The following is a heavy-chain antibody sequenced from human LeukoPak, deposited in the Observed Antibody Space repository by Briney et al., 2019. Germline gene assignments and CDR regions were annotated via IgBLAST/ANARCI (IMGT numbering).Heavy chain of an antibody. CDR1: GGSSSSGSYY. CDR2: IYTSGST. CDR3: ARKGDV. J-gene: IGHJ6*04. V-gene: IGHV4-61*02. Sequence: PSENLSLNGTGSGGSSSSGSYYWSWIRQPAGKGLEWIGRIYTSGSTDYNPSLKSRVTISVDTSKNQFSLKLSSVTATDTAVYYCARKGDVWGKGTTVTVSS.